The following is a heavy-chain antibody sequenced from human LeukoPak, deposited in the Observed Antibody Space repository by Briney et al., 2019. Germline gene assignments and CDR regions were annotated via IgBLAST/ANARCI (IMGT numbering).Heavy chain of an antibody. V-gene: IGHV1-69*06. J-gene: IGHJ5*02. CDR2: IIPIFGTA. CDR3: ARVGQDYDFWSGYYQPPYNWFDP. CDR1: GGTFSSYA. Sequence: SVKVSCKASGGTFSSYAISWVRQAPGQGLEWMGGIIPIFGTANYAQKFQGRVTITADKSTSTAYMELSSLRSEGTAVYYCARVGQDYDFWSGYYQPPYNWFDPWGQGTLVTVSS. D-gene: IGHD3-3*01.